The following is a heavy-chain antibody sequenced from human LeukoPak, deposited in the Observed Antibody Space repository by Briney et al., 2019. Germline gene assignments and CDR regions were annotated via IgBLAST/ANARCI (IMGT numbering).Heavy chain of an antibody. Sequence: ASVKVSCKASGYTFTTYAMHWVRQAPGQRLEWMGWINAGNGNTKYSQKFQGGVTITRDTSARTACMELSSLRSEDTAVYYCARDLEYRSSGWYLWGQGTLVTVSS. D-gene: IGHD6-19*01. V-gene: IGHV1-3*01. CDR2: INAGNGNT. CDR1: GYTFTTYA. CDR3: ARDLEYRSSGWYL. J-gene: IGHJ5*02.